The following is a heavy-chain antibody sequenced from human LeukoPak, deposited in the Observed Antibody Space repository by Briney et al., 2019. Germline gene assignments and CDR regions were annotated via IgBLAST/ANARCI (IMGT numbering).Heavy chain of an antibody. D-gene: IGHD3-10*01. V-gene: IGHV3-30*02. CDR2: IRSDGNNK. Sequence: GWSLRLSCAASGFTFSNYGMHWVRQAPGKGLEWVAFIRSDGNNKYYADSVRGRFTISRDNSKNTLSLQMNSLRAEDTAVYYCAKDQGGGSGSYLSQWGQGTLVTVSS. CDR1: GFTFSNYG. J-gene: IGHJ4*02. CDR3: AKDQGGGSGSYLSQ.